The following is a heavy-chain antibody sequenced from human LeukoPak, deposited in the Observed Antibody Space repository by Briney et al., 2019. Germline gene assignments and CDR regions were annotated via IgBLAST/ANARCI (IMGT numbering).Heavy chain of an antibody. CDR3: ARDLGIVVVVAATPGVDY. D-gene: IGHD2-15*01. V-gene: IGHV1-46*01. CDR1: GYTXTSYY. CDR2: INPSGGST. J-gene: IGHJ4*02. Sequence: ASVKVSCKASGYTXTSYYMHWVRQAPGQGLEWMGIINPSGGSTSYAQKFQGRVTMTRDTSTSTVYMELSSLRSEDTAVYYCARDLGIVVVVAATPGVDYWGQGTLVTVSS.